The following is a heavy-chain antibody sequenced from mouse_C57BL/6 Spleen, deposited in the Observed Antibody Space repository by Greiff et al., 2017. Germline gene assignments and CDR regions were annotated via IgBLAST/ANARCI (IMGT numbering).Heavy chain of an antibody. CDR3: TRVEYGYPGSMDY. Sequence: QVQLQQSGAELVRPGASVKLSCKASGYTFTDYAMHWVQQTPEHGLEWIGAIDPETGGTAYNQKFKGKAILTADKSSSTAYMALSSLTSDDSAVYYSTRVEYGYPGSMDYWGQGTSVTVSS. CDR1: GYTFTDYA. V-gene: IGHV1-15*01. D-gene: IGHD2-2*01. J-gene: IGHJ4*01. CDR2: IDPETGGT.